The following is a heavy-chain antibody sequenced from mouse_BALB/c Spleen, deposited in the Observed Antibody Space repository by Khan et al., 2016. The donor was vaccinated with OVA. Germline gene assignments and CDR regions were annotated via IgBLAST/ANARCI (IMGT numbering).Heavy chain of an antibody. J-gene: IGHJ4*01. CDR1: GYTFTNYG. V-gene: IGHV9-3-1*01. CDR3: ARPPFFSYVMVY. Sequence: QIQLVQSGPELKKPGETVKISCKASGYTFTNYGMNWVKQAPGKGLKWMGWINTYTGELTYADDFKGRFAFSLETSASTSYLQINNLKNEETATYFGARPPFFSYVMVYWGQGTSVTVSS. CDR2: INTYTGEL.